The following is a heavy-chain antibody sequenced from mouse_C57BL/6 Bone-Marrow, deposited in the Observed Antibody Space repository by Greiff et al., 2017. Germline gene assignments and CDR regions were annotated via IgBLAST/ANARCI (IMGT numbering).Heavy chain of an antibody. Sequence: VPLHQPGAELARPGASVKLSCTASGYPFTSYGISWVKQRTGPGLAWIGEIYPISGNTYYNEKFKGKATLTAHKSSSTAYMELRSLTSEDSAVYFCASGSSGYYAMDYWGQGTSVTVSS. J-gene: IGHJ4*01. D-gene: IGHD3-2*02. CDR2: IYPISGNT. CDR3: ASGSSGYYAMDY. CDR1: GYPFTSYG. V-gene: IGHV1-81*01.